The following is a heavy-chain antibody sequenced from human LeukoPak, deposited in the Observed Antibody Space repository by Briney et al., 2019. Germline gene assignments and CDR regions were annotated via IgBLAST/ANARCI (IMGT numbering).Heavy chain of an antibody. V-gene: IGHV4-59*01. Sequence: SETLSLTCTVSGGSISSYYWSWIRQPPGKGLEWIGYIYYSGSTNYNPSLKSRVTISVDTSKNQFSLKLSSVTAADTAVYYCARTAYDNSCYYRLPDCFDNWGQGKMVTVSS. D-gene: IGHD3-22*01. CDR2: IYYSGST. CDR3: ARTAYDNSCYYRLPDCFDN. J-gene: IGHJ3*02. CDR1: GGSISSYY.